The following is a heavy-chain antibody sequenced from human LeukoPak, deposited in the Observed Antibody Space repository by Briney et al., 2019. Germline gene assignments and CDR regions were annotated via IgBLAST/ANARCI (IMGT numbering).Heavy chain of an antibody. D-gene: IGHD5-18*01. J-gene: IGHJ4*02. CDR1: GYTFTSYY. V-gene: IGHV1-46*01. CDR3: ARDVDTAMVFDY. CDR2: INPSGGST. Sequence: ALVKVSCKASGYTFTSYYMHWVRQAPGQGLEWMGIINPSGGSTSYAQKFQGRVTMTRDMSTSTVYMELSSLRSEDTAVYYCARDVDTAMVFDYWGQGTLVTVSS.